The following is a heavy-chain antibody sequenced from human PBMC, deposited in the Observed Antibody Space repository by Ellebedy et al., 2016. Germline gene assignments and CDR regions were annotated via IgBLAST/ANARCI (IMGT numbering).Heavy chain of an antibody. D-gene: IGHD5-18*01. Sequence: GESLKISCNGSGYSFTSYWIGWVRQMPGKGLEWMGIIYPDDSYTNYSPSFQGHVTISADKSISTAHLQWSSLKASDTAMYYCARHMNTAMTNDYWGQGTLVTVSS. V-gene: IGHV5-51*01. J-gene: IGHJ4*02. CDR3: ARHMNTAMTNDY. CDR1: GYSFTSYW. CDR2: IYPDDSYT.